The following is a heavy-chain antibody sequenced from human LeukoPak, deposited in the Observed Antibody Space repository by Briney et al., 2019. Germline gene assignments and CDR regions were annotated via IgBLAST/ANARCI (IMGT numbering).Heavy chain of an antibody. CDR1: GFTFSDYA. J-gene: IGHJ3*01. D-gene: IGHD4-17*01. V-gene: IGHV3-23*01. CDR3: GNDPNGDYVGAFDF. CDR2: IRGTGGTT. Sequence: GGSLRLSCAASGFTFSDYALIWVRQAPGKGLEWISAIRGTGGTTYYADSVKGRCTISRDNSSNTVYLQMNSLRAEDTALCFCGNDPNGDYVGAFDFWGPGTMVTVSS.